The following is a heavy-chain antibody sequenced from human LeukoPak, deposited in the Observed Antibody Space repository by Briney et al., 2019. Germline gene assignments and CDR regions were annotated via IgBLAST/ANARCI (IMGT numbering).Heavy chain of an antibody. CDR2: ISYSGST. CDR3: ARAFGSGPYDY. Sequence: SETLSLTCTVSGGSISSSSYYWGWIRQPPGKGLEWIGSISYSGSTYYNPSLKSRVTISVDTSKNQFSLKLSSVTAADTAVYYCARAFGSGPYDYWGQGTLVTVSS. CDR1: GGSISSSSYY. V-gene: IGHV4-39*07. J-gene: IGHJ4*02. D-gene: IGHD3-10*01.